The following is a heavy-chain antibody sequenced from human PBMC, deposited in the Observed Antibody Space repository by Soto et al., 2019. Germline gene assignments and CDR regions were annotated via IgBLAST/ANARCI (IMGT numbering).Heavy chain of an antibody. D-gene: IGHD6-19*01. Sequence: GGSLRLSCEASGFNFGAYAMSWVRQAPGKGLEWVSGISGSSSGTYYTDSVKGRFTISRDNSKNTVYLQMNSLRDEDTAVYYCAKDRSENFWVYYYAMDVWGQGTAVTVSS. V-gene: IGHV3-23*01. CDR3: AKDRSENFWVYYYAMDV. CDR2: ISGSSSGT. J-gene: IGHJ6*02. CDR1: GFNFGAYA.